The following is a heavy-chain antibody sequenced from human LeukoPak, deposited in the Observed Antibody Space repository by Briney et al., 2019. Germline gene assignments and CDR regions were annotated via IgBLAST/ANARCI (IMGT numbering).Heavy chain of an antibody. V-gene: IGHV1-18*01. D-gene: IGHD2-15*01. CDR3: ARDVRGIGYCSGGSCPAYYYYGMDV. CDR1: GYTFTSYG. CDR2: ISAYNGNT. Sequence: ASVKVSCKASGYTFTSYGISWVRQAPGQGLEWMGWISAYNGNTNYAQKLQGRVTMTTDTSTSTAYMELRSLRSEDTAVYYCARDVRGIGYCSGGSCPAYYYYGMDVWGQGTTVTVSS. J-gene: IGHJ6*02.